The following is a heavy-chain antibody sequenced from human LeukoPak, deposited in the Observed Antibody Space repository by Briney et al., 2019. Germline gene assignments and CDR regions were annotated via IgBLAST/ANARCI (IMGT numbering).Heavy chain of an antibody. J-gene: IGHJ4*02. V-gene: IGHV1-8*01. Sequence: ASVKVSCKASGYTFTSYDINWVRQATGQGLEWMGWMNPNSGNTGYAQKFQGRVTMTRNTSISTAYMELSSLRSEDTAVYYCARENKGGYYFDYWGQGTLVTVSS. CDR2: MNPNSGNT. CDR1: GYTFTSYD. D-gene: IGHD1/OR15-1a*01. CDR3: ARENKGGYYFDY.